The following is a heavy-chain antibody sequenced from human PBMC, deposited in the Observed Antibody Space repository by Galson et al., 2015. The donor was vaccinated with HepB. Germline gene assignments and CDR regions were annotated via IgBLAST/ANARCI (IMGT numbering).Heavy chain of an antibody. CDR2: SRNKYKNYAT. Sequence: SLRLSCAASEFTFSTYAMSRVRQAPGEGLDWVGRSRNKYKNYATAYAASVEGRFTISRDESKRSLYLQMNSLKTEDTAVYYCVRPSYYDGNGDSLDAFDIWGQGTMVTVSS. CDR1: EFTFSTYA. D-gene: IGHD3-22*01. CDR3: VRPSYYDGNGDSLDAFDI. J-gene: IGHJ3*02. V-gene: IGHV3-72*01.